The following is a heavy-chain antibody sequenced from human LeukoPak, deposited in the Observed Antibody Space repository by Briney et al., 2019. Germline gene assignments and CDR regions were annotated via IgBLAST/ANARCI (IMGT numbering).Heavy chain of an antibody. V-gene: IGHV3-7*01. CDR2: IRRDGSEQ. CDR3: ARDIVVVVAATPRIYYYYGMDV. J-gene: IGHJ6*02. Sequence: PGGSLRLSCVASGFTFSSHWMNWVRQAPGKGLEWVANIRRDGSEQYYVDSVKGRFTISRDDAKKSLYLQMNSLRAEDTAVYYCARDIVVVVAATPRIYYYYGMDVWGQGTTVTVSS. D-gene: IGHD2-15*01. CDR1: GFTFSSHW.